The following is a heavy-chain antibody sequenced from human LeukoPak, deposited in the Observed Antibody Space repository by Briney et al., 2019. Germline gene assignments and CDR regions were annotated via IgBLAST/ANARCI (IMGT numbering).Heavy chain of an antibody. CDR1: GGSFSAYY. D-gene: IGHD3-10*01. CDR2: INQSGSA. V-gene: IGHV4-34*01. J-gene: IGHJ6*02. Sequence: PSETLSLTCAVSGGSFSAYYWTWICQPPGKGLEWMGEINQSGSANYNPSLKSRVTISVDTSKNQFSMTLSSVTAADTAVYYCERVKGSGSYFHYYYGMDVWGQGTTVTVSS. CDR3: ERVKGSGSYFHYYYGMDV.